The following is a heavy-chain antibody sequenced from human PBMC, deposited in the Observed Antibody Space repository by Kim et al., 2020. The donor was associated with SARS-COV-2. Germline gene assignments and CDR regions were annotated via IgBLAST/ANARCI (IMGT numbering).Heavy chain of an antibody. J-gene: IGHJ3*02. D-gene: IGHD5-12*01. CDR3: AKASYSAYDYEAFNI. V-gene: IGHV3-9*01. Sequence: AMKCRFTISRDDAKNSLSLQMNSLRAEDTAFYYCAKASYSAYDYEAFNIWGQGTMVTVSS.